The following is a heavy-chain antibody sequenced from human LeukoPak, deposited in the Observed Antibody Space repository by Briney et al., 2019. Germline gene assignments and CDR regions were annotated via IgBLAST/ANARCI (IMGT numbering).Heavy chain of an antibody. D-gene: IGHD3-16*02. CDR2: IYTSGST. Sequence: SETLSLTXTVSGGSISSGSYYWSWIRQPAGKGLEWIGRIYTSGSTNYNPSLKSRVTISVDTSKNQFSLKLSSVTAVDTAVYYCARHRGVILDYWGQGTLVTVSS. J-gene: IGHJ4*02. CDR3: ARHRGVILDY. V-gene: IGHV4-61*02. CDR1: GGSISSGSYY.